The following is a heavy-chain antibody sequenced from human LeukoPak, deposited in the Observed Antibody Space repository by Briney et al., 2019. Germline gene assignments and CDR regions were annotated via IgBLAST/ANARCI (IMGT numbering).Heavy chain of an antibody. CDR3: AAPPNYYDSSGYPNDY. J-gene: IGHJ4*02. Sequence: PSETLSLTCAVSGGSISSSSYYWGWIRQPPGKGLEWIGSIYYSGSTYYNPSLKSRVTISVDTSKNQFSLKLSSVTAADTAVYYCAAPPNYYDSSGYPNDYWGQGTLVTVSS. D-gene: IGHD3-22*01. CDR2: IYYSGST. CDR1: GGSISSSSYY. V-gene: IGHV4-39*01.